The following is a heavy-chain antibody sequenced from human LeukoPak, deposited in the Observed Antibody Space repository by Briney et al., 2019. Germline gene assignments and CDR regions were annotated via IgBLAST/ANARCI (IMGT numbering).Heavy chain of an antibody. V-gene: IGHV1-46*01. CDR1: GYTFTSYY. Sequence: VASVKVSCKASGYTFTSYYMHWVRQAPGQGLEWMGIINPSGGSTSYAQKFQGRVTMTRDMSTSTVYMELSRLRSDDTAVYYCATPGSWTDYYYMDVWGKGTTVTISS. D-gene: IGHD3-10*01. CDR2: INPSGGST. CDR3: ATPGSWTDYYYMDV. J-gene: IGHJ6*03.